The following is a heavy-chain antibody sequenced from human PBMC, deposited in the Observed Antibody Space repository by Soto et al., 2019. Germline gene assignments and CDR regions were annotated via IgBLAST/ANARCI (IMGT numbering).Heavy chain of an antibody. CDR2: ISYDGSNK. CDR1: GFTFSSYG. Sequence: QVQLVESGGGVVQPGRSLRLSCAASGFTFSSYGMHWVRQAPGKGLEWVAVISYDGSNKYYADSVKGRFTNSRDNSKNTLYLQMNSLRAEDTAVYYCAKDTFLRSARPSSYYFDYWGQGTLVTVSS. V-gene: IGHV3-30*18. CDR3: AKDTFLRSARPSSYYFDY. D-gene: IGHD6-6*01. J-gene: IGHJ4*02.